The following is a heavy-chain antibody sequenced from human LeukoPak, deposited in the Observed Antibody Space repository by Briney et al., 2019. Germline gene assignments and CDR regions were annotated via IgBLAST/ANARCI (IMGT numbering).Heavy chain of an antibody. D-gene: IGHD3-10*01. Sequence: PSETLSLTCTVSGDSISSYYWSWIRQPPGKGLEWIGYIYYSGSTNYNPSLKSRVTISVDTSKNQFSLKLSSVTAADTAVYYCARSSAELGHGWFDPWGQGTLVTVSS. V-gene: IGHV4-59*12. CDR2: IYYSGST. CDR1: GDSISSYY. CDR3: ARSSAELGHGWFDP. J-gene: IGHJ5*02.